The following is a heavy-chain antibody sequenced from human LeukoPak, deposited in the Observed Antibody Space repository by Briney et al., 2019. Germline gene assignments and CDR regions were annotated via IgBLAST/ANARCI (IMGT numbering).Heavy chain of an antibody. J-gene: IGHJ4*02. CDR2: IYPYDSET. D-gene: IGHD5-18*01. CDR1: GYSFTGFW. V-gene: IGHV5-51*01. CDR3: ARHIGYSAWNPDY. Sequence: GESLKISCKASGYSFTGFWVGWVRQMPGKGLEWMGIIYPYDSETRYSPSFQGQVTISADKSISTAYLQWSSLKASDTAMYYCARHIGYSAWNPDYWGQGTLVTVSS.